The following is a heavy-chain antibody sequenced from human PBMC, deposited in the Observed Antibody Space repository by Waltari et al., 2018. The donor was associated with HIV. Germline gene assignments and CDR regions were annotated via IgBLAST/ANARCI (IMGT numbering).Heavy chain of an antibody. CDR1: GGSLSSFY. Sequence: QVQLQESGPGLVKPSETLSLTCTVSGGSLSSFYWSWVRQPAGKGLEWIGRFYSSGNSNYNPSLKSRVTLSLDTSKNQFSLNLSSVTAADTAVYYCARANSSTSRYSAFDMWGQGTVVTVSS. J-gene: IGHJ3*02. D-gene: IGHD2-2*02. CDR3: ARANSSTSRYSAFDM. V-gene: IGHV4-4*07. CDR2: FYSSGNS.